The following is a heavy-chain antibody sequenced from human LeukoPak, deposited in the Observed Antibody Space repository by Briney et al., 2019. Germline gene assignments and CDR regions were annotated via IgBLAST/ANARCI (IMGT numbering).Heavy chain of an antibody. CDR2: ISGYNGKT. D-gene: IGHD6-6*01. CDR1: GYTFTSHG. CDR3: ARDPLRIAARAVFDY. J-gene: IGHJ4*02. Sequence: ASVKVSCKASGYTFTSHGISWVRQAPGQGLEWMGWISGYNGKTNYAQKIQGRVTMTTDTSTSTAYMELRSLGSDDTAVYYCARDPLRIAARAVFDYWGQGTLVTVSS. V-gene: IGHV1-18*01.